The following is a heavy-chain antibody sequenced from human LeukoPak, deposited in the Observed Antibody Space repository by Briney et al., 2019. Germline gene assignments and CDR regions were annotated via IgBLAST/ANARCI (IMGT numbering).Heavy chain of an antibody. CDR3: TRLKWGDWFDP. J-gene: IGHJ5*02. D-gene: IGHD1-26*01. V-gene: IGHV4-38-2*01. CDR1: GYSISSGYY. Sequence: SETLSLTCGVSGYSISSGYYWGWIRQPPGKGLEWIASMYHTGTTYYNPSLKSRVTISVDTSKNQFSLGLTSVTAADTAVHYCTRLKWGDWFDPWGQGTLVTVSS. CDR2: MYHTGTT.